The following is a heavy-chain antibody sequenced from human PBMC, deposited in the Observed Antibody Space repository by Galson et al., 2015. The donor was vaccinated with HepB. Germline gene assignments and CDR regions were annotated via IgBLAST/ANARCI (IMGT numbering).Heavy chain of an antibody. V-gene: IGHV3-74*01. J-gene: IGHJ4*02. CDR1: GFTLSRYW. Sequence: SLRLSCAASGFTLSRYWMHWVRQAPGKGLVWVSRIDNDGTGTRYADSVKGRFTISRDDAKNTLYLQMNSLRGEDTAVYYCTTIFEDHWGQGVLVTVSS. CDR3: TTIFEDH. D-gene: IGHD3-3*01. CDR2: IDNDGTGT.